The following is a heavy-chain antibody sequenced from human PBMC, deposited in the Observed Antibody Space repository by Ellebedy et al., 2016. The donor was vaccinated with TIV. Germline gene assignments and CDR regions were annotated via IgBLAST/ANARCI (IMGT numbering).Heavy chain of an antibody. CDR2: IYSGGST. V-gene: IGHV3-66*01. J-gene: IGHJ3*02. CDR3: ARDTVTVPAGDAFDI. CDR1: GFTSSSCA. Sequence: PGGSLRLSCEASGFTSSSCAMSWVRHAPGRGLEWVSVIYSGGSTYYADSVKGRFTISRDNARNSLYLQMNSLRVDDTAVYYCARDTVTVPAGDAFDIWGQGTVVTVSS. D-gene: IGHD2-2*01.